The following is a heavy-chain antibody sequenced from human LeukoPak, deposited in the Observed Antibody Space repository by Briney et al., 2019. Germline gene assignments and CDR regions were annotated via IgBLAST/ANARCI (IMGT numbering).Heavy chain of an antibody. D-gene: IGHD3-9*01. CDR1: GFTFSSYG. CDR2: ISYDGSNK. V-gene: IGHV3-30*18. Sequence: GRSLRLSCAASGFTFSSYGMHWVRQAPGKGLEWVAVISYDGSNKYYADSVKGRFTISRDNSKNTLYLQMNSLRAEDTAVYYCAKSADWLSKVYYYYYGMDVWGQGTTVTVSS. CDR3: AKSADWLSKVYYYYYGMDV. J-gene: IGHJ6*02.